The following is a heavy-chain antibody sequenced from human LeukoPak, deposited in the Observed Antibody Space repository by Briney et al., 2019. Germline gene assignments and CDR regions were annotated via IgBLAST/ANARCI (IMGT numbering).Heavy chain of an antibody. CDR3: ATDLVTPAMDV. V-gene: IGHV1-69-2*01. D-gene: IGHD4-23*01. CDR1: RYTFTDYY. J-gene: IGHJ6*03. Sequence: ASVKVSCKVSRYTFTDYYMHWVQQAPGKGLEWMGLVDPEDGETIYAEKFQGRVTITADTSTDTAYMELSSLRSEDTAVYYCATDLVTPAMDVWGKGTTVTVSS. CDR2: VDPEDGET.